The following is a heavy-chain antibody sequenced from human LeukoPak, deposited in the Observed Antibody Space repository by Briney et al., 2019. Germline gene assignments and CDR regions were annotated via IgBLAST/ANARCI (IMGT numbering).Heavy chain of an antibody. J-gene: IGHJ4*02. D-gene: IGHD3-9*01. V-gene: IGHV3-30*02. Sequence: PGGSLRLSCAASGFIFSSYGMHWVRQAPGKGLEWVAFIRNDGSIRHYADSVKGRFIISSDNSENTLLLQMNSLRAEDTALYYCANGPHYNILTGFYKVRSHLDYWGQGTLVTVSS. CDR2: IRNDGSIR. CDR1: GFIFSSYG. CDR3: ANGPHYNILTGFYKVRSHLDY.